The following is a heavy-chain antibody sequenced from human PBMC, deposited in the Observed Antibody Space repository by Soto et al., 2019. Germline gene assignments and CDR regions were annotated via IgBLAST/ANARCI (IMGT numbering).Heavy chain of an antibody. J-gene: IGHJ6*02. V-gene: IGHV3-21*01. Sequence: SLRLSCAASGFTFSSYSMNWVRQAPGKGLEWVSSISSSSSYIYYADSVKGRFTISRDNAKNSLYLQMNSLRAEDTAVYYCAMDSSGYYYEDYYYGMDVWGQGTTVTVSS. CDR2: ISSSSSYI. CDR3: AMDSSGYYYEDYYYGMDV. CDR1: GFTFSSYS. D-gene: IGHD3-22*01.